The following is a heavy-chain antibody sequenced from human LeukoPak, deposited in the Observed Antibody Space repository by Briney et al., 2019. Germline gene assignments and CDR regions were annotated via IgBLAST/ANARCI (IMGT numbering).Heavy chain of an antibody. J-gene: IGHJ4*02. Sequence: SETLSLTCTVSGGSISSYYCSWIRHPPGKGLELIGYIYYSGSTNYNPSLTSRVTISVDTSKNQFSLRLGSVTAAETCVYYCARGLGIPLGSFAYWGQGTLVTVSS. CDR3: ARGLGIPLGSFAY. D-gene: IGHD1-26*01. CDR2: IYYSGST. V-gene: IGHV4-59*12. CDR1: GGSISSYY.